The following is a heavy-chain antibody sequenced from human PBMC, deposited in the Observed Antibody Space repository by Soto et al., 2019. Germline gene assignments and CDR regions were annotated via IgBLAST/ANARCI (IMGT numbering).Heavy chain of an antibody. J-gene: IGHJ4*02. Sequence: QVQLVESGGGVVQPGRSLRLSCVASKFTFSNYDMHWVRQAPGKGLEWVALISYEGSTKYYADSVEGRFTISRDNSKNTLYLQMNSLRTEDTAVYYCAKPVGEKTVTQNHFDFWGLGALVTVSS. CDR2: ISYEGSTK. D-gene: IGHD3-10*01. CDR3: AKPVGEKTVTQNHFDF. V-gene: IGHV3-30*18. CDR1: KFTFSNYD.